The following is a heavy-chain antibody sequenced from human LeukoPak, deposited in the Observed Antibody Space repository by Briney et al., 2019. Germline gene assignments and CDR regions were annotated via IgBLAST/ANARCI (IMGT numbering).Heavy chain of an antibody. V-gene: IGHV1-2*02. CDR1: GDTLIAYY. CDR3: AGQKDPRPMDY. J-gene: IGHJ4*02. CDR2: VNSASGGT. Sequence: ASVKVSCKASGDTLIAYYIHWVRQAPGQGLEWMGWVNSASGGTNYAQKFQGRVTMTRDTSISTAYMELSELTPGDTAVYYCAGQKDPRPMDYWGQGTLVTVSS.